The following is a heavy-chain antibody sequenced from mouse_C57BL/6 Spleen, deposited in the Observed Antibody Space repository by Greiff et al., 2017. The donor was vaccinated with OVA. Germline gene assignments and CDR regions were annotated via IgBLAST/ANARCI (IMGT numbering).Heavy chain of an antibody. CDR3: VRGSYGKGYYAMDY. CDR2: IRSKSSNYAT. CDR1: GFTFNTYA. V-gene: IGHV10-3*01. J-gene: IGHJ4*01. Sequence: DVQLVESGGGLVQPKGSLKLSCAASGFTFNTYAMHWVRQAPGKGLEWVARIRSKSSNYATYYADSVKDRFTISRDDSQSMLYLQMNNLKTEDTAMYYCVRGSYGKGYYAMDYWGQGTSVTVSS. D-gene: IGHD1-1*01.